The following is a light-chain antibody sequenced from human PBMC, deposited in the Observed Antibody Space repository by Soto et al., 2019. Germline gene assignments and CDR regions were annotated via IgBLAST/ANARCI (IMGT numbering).Light chain of an antibody. V-gene: IGKV3-20*01. CDR2: GAS. Sequence: EIVSTQSPGTLSLSPGERATLSFRASQSISSSFLAWYQQKNGQAPRILIYGASSRATGIPDTFSGSGYGTDFNLTISRLETEELAVYYCQQYDSSQGTFGQGTRLEIK. CDR3: QQYDSSQGT. J-gene: IGKJ5*01. CDR1: QSISSSF.